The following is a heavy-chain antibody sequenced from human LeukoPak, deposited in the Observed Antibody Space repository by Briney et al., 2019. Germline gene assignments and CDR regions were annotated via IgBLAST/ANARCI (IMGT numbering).Heavy chain of an antibody. CDR3: ARENGYSNYVYYYYYGMDV. J-gene: IGHJ6*02. CDR2: IYTSGST. Sequence: SETLSLTCTVSGGSISSYYWSWIRQPAGKGLEWIGRIYTSGSTNYNPSLKSRVTMSVDTSKNQFSLKLSSVTAADTAVYYCARENGYSNYVYYYYYGMDVWGQGTTVTVSS. D-gene: IGHD4-11*01. CDR1: GGSISSYY. V-gene: IGHV4-4*07.